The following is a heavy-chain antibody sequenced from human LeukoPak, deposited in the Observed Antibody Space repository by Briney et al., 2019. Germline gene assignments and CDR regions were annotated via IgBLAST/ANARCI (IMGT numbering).Heavy chain of an antibody. V-gene: IGHV3-48*01. CDR2: ISSSSATI. CDR3: ARDLAVAEYYFDY. D-gene: IGHD6-19*01. J-gene: IGHJ4*02. CDR1: GFSLSAYN. Sequence: GGSLRLSCEGSGFSLSAYNMNWVRQAPGKGLESVSYISSSSATIFYADSVKGRFTISRDNAKNSLYLQMNSLRAEDTAVYYCARDLAVAEYYFDYWGQGTLVTVSS.